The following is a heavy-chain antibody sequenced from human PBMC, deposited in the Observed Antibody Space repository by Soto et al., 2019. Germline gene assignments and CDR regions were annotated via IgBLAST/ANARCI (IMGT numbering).Heavy chain of an antibody. CDR1: GFTFSSYS. J-gene: IGHJ5*02. D-gene: IGHD3-22*01. Sequence: PGGSLRLSCAASGFTFSSYSMNWVRQAPGKGLEWVSYISSSSTIYYADSVKGRFTISRDNAKNSLYLQMNSLRAEDTAVYYCARDRFDYYDSSGYWRFDPWGQGTLVTVSS. CDR3: ARDRFDYYDSSGYWRFDP. CDR2: ISSSSTI. V-gene: IGHV3-48*01.